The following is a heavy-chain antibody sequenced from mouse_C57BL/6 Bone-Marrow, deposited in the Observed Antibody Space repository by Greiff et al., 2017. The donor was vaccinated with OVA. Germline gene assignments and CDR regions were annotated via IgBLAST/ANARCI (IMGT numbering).Heavy chain of an antibody. CDR1: GFTFTDYY. CDR2: IRNKANGYTT. J-gene: IGHJ1*03. CDR3: ARSSLYYDYDADWYFDV. V-gene: IGHV7-3*01. D-gene: IGHD2-4*01. Sequence: EVQRVESGGGLVQPGGSLSLSCAASGFTFTDYYMSWVRQPPGKALEWLGFIRNKANGYTTEYSAPVKGRFTISRDNSQSILYLQMNALRAEDSATYYCARSSLYYDYDADWYFDVWGTGTTVTVSS.